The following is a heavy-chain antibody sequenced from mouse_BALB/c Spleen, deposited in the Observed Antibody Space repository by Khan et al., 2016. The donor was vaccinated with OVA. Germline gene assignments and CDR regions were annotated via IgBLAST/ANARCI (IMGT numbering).Heavy chain of an antibody. D-gene: IGHD1-1*01. CDR3: ARGNYYGYYFDY. V-gene: IGHV3-2*02. CDR2: ISYSGVT. CDR1: GYSITSGYA. Sequence: VQLRESGPGLVKPSQSLSLTCTVTGYSITSGYAWNWIRQFPGNKLEWMGYISYSGVTSYTPSLQSRISITRATSKNQFFLQLNSVTTEDTATYYCARGNYYGYYFDYWGQGTTLTVSS. J-gene: IGHJ2*01.